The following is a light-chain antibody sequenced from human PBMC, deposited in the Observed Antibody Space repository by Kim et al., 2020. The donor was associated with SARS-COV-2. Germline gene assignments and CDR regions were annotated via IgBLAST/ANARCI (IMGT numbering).Light chain of an antibody. CDR1: ERISSG. CDR2: KAT. Sequence: CESRGDRVTITGRASERISSGLAWFQQKPGKAPKLLIYKATNLESGVPSRFRGSGSGTEFTLTISSLQADDFATYYCQQYNSYWTFGQGTKVDIK. CDR3: QQYNSYWT. J-gene: IGKJ1*01. V-gene: IGKV1-5*03.